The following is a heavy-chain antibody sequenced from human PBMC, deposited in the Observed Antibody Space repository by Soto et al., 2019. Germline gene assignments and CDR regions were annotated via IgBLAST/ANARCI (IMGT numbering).Heavy chain of an antibody. CDR3: AKSKSALRTEYYFDW. CDR2: ISWDGGST. D-gene: IGHD3-3*01. V-gene: IGHV3-43*01. J-gene: IGHJ4*02. Sequence: GGSLRLSCAASAFTFYDYTMHWVRQAPGRGLEWVSLISWDGGSTFYADSVKGRFTISRDNSKNSLYLEMNSLRSEDTALYYCAKSKSALRTEYYFDWWGQGTLVTVSS. CDR1: AFTFYDYT.